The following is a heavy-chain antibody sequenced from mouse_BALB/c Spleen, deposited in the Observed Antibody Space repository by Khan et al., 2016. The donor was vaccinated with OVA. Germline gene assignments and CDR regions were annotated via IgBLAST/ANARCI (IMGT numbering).Heavy chain of an antibody. CDR2: ISPNNDGS. J-gene: IGHJ3*01. D-gene: IGHD1-1*01. CDR3: LGSLYYYGSAYEGFAY. Sequence: EVELVESGPELVKPGASVKMSCKASGYTFTSYVIHWVKQKPGQGLEWIGYISPNNDGSKYNEKLRSKATLTSDKSSSTAYMELSSLTSEDSAVYYCLGSLYYYGSAYEGFAYWGQGTLVTVSA. V-gene: IGHV1S136*01. CDR1: GYTFTSYV.